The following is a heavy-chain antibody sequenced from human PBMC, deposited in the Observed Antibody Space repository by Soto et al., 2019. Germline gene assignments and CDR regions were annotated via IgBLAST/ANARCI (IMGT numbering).Heavy chain of an antibody. J-gene: IGHJ6*02. CDR3: ARPPVKGIHV. D-gene: IGHD4-17*01. V-gene: IGHV3-7*01. Sequence: LRLSCEGTGFTLRSYWMHWVRPAPGKGLEWVANTKRDASETYYADSVKGRFTISRDNTKNSLYLQMNSLRVEDTAVYYCARPPVKGIHVWGQGTTVTVSS. CDR2: TKRDASET. CDR1: GFTLRSYW.